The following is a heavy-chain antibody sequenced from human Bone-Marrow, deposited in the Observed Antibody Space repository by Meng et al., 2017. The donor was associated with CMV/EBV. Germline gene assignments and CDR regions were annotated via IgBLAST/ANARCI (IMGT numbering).Heavy chain of an antibody. Sequence: GGSLRLSCAASGFTVSSNYMNWVRQAPGKGLEWVSVIYSGGSTYYADSVKGRFTISRDNSKNTLYLQMNSLRAEDTAVYYCATIAAAGKGSDYWGQGTLVNVSS. D-gene: IGHD6-13*01. J-gene: IGHJ4*02. CDR2: IYSGGST. CDR3: ATIAAAGKGSDY. V-gene: IGHV3-53*01. CDR1: GFTVSSNY.